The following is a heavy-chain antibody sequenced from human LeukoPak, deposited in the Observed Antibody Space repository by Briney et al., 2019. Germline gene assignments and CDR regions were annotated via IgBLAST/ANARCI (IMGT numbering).Heavy chain of an antibody. CDR2: ISSSGSTI. D-gene: IGHD2-2*01. V-gene: IGHV3-11*01. Sequence: PGGSLRLSCAASGFTFSDYYMSWIRQAPGKGLEWVSYISSSGSTIYYADSVKGRFTISRDNAKNSLYLQINSPRAEDTAVYYCARATKEVIVVVPAATLDYWGQGTLVTVSS. J-gene: IGHJ4*02. CDR1: GFTFSDYY. CDR3: ARATKEVIVVVPAATLDY.